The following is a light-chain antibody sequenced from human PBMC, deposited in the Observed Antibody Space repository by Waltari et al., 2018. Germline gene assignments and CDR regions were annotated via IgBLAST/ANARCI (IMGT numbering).Light chain of an antibody. CDR1: QSLLHSNGYNY. CDR2: LGS. Sequence: DIVMTQSPLSLPVTPGEPASISCRSSQSLLHSNGYNYLDWYLQKPGQSPQLLIYLGSNPASGVPDRFSGSGSGTDFTLKISRVEAEDVGVYYCMQALQTPMYTFGQGTKLEIK. CDR3: MQALQTPMYT. V-gene: IGKV2-28*01. J-gene: IGKJ2*01.